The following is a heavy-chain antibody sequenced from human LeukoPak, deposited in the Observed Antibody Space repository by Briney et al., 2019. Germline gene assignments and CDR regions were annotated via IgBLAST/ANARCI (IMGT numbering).Heavy chain of an antibody. CDR2: IKSKTDGGTT. CDR3: TTRTAYYDFWSGYYFDY. CDR1: GFTFSNAW. Sequence: GGSLRLSCAASGFTFSNAWMSWVRQAPGKGLEWVGRIKSKTDGGTTDYAAPVKGRFTISRDDSKNTLYLQMNSLKTEDTAVYYCTTRTAYYDFWSGYYFDYWGQGTLVTVSS. V-gene: IGHV3-15*01. D-gene: IGHD3-3*01. J-gene: IGHJ4*02.